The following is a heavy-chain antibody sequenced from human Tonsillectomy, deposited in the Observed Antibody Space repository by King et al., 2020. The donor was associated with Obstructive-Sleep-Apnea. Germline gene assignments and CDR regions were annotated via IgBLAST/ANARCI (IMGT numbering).Heavy chain of an antibody. CDR1: GGSFSGYY. V-gene: IGHV4-34*01. Sequence: VQLQQWGAGLLKPSETLSLTCAVYGGSFSGYYWSWIRQPPGKGLEWIGEINHSGSTNYNPSSKSRVTISVDTSKNQFSLKLSSVTAAATAVYYCARAVLPIEMATNGDYFDYWGQGTLVTVSS. J-gene: IGHJ4*02. CDR2: INHSGST. D-gene: IGHD5-24*01. CDR3: ARAVLPIEMATNGDYFDY.